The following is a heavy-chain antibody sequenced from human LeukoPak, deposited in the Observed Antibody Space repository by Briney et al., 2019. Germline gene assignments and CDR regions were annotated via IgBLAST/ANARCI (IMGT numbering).Heavy chain of an antibody. J-gene: IGHJ4*02. CDR3: AEDFSGSGWHYYFDY. CDR1: GFTFSSYA. V-gene: IGHV3-23*01. CDR2: ISGSGGST. D-gene: IGHD6-19*01. Sequence: GGSLRLSCAASGFTFSSYAMSWVRQAPGKGLEWASAISGSGGSTYYADSVKGRFTISRDNSKNALYLQMNSLRAEDTAVYYCAEDFSGSGWHYYFDYWGQGTLVTVSS.